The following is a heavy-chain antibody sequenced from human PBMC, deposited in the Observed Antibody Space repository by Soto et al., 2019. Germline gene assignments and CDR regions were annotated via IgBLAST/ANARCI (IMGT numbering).Heavy chain of an antibody. V-gene: IGHV3-23*01. D-gene: IGHD2-2*01. CDR2: ISASGDAT. CDR1: GFIFRNYG. Sequence: HPGGSLRLSCAASGFIFRNYGSAWVRQSPGKGLEFVSAISASGDATYYADPVKGRFTISRDNSENTLSLQMNSLKPDDTAVYYCTTLSYLYYDGMDVWGQGTTVTVSS. J-gene: IGHJ6*02. CDR3: TTLSYLYYDGMDV.